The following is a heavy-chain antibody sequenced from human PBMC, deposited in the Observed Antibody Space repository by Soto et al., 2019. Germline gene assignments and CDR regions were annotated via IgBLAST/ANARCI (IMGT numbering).Heavy chain of an antibody. D-gene: IGHD1-26*01. CDR1: GGTFSSYA. CDR2: IIPIFGTA. Sequence: SVKVSCKASGGTFSSYAISWVRQAPGQGLEWMGGIIPIFGTANYAQKFQGRVTITADKSTSTAYMELSSLRSEDTAVYYCARVVHPGRLLRTPIHWYFDLWGRGTLVTVSS. J-gene: IGHJ2*01. V-gene: IGHV1-69*06. CDR3: ARVVHPGRLLRTPIHWYFDL.